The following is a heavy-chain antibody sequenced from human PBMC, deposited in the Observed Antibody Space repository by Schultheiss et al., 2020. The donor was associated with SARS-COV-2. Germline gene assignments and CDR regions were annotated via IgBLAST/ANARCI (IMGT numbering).Heavy chain of an antibody. J-gene: IGHJ1*01. D-gene: IGHD6-6*01. CDR2: ISGSGGST. Sequence: GGSLRLSCAASGFTFSSYAMSWVRQAPGKGLEWVSAISGSGGSTYYADSVKGRFTISRDNSKNTLYLQMNSLRAEDKAVYYCAKGAGKEAARRGQGYFQHWGQGTLVTVSS. CDR1: GFTFSSYA. CDR3: AKGAGKEAARRGQGYFQH. V-gene: IGHV3-23*01.